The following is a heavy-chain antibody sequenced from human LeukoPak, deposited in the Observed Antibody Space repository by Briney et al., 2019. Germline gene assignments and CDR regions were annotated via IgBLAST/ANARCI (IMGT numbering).Heavy chain of an antibody. J-gene: IGHJ4*02. Sequence: GGSLRLSCAVSGFPFSDYYMTWIRQAREKGLQWVSDISSSSTYTHYADSVKGRFTISRGNAKNSLYLQMNSLRVEDTAVYFCARVYGGNRGYFDYWGQGALVTVSS. CDR2: ISSSSTYT. D-gene: IGHD4-23*01. CDR3: ARVYGGNRGYFDY. V-gene: IGHV3-11*05. CDR1: GFPFSDYY.